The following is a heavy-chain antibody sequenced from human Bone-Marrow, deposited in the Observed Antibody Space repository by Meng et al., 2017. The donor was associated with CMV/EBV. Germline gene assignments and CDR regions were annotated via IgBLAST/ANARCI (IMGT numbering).Heavy chain of an antibody. Sequence: LSLTCAASGFTFSDYYMSWIRQAPGKGLEWVSSISSSSSYIYYADSVKGRFTISRDNAKNSLYLQMNSLRAEDTAVYYCARDLGYFDSHYYYGMDVWGQGTTVTVSS. CDR3: ARDLGYFDSHYYYGMDV. J-gene: IGHJ6*02. CDR2: ISSSSSYI. V-gene: IGHV3-11*06. CDR1: GFTFSDYY. D-gene: IGHD3-9*01.